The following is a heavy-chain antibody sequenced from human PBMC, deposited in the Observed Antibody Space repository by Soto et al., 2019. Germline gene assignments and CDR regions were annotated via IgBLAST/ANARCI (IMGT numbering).Heavy chain of an antibody. D-gene: IGHD2-15*01. Sequence: SRQPPGKALEWLALIYWNDDKRYSPSLKSRLTISKDTSKNKVGFKIFKMVLVDTATYYCAHRRVGSSWFNPWVQGILVTV. CDR3: AHRRVGSSWFNP. CDR2: IYWNDDK. V-gene: IGHV2-5*01. J-gene: IGHJ5*02.